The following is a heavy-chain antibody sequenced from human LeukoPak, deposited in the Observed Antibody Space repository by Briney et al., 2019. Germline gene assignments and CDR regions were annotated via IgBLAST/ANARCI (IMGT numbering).Heavy chain of an antibody. CDR3: AIAESVTAFDI. V-gene: IGHV4-4*09. Sequence: QASETLSLTCSVSDASISSYFWSWIRQPPGKGLEWIGHIYSSGSRYYNPSLKSRVTVSMEPSRNQFSLKLASVTAADTGMYYCAIAESVTAFDIWGQGTMVTVSS. CDR2: IYSSGSR. J-gene: IGHJ3*02. CDR1: DASISSYF. D-gene: IGHD2-8*01.